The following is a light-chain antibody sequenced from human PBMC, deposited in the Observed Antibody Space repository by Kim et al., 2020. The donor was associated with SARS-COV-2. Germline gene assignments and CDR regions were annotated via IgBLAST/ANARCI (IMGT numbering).Light chain of an antibody. J-gene: IGLJ3*02. Sequence: QSVLTQPPSASGTPGQRVTISCSGSTSNIGSNSVNWYQQFPGTAPKLLIYSNNQRPSGVPDRFSASKSGTSASLAISGLQSEDEADYYCATWDDSLKGWVFGGGTQLTVL. CDR1: TSNIGSNS. CDR2: SNN. CDR3: ATWDDSLKGWV. V-gene: IGLV1-44*01.